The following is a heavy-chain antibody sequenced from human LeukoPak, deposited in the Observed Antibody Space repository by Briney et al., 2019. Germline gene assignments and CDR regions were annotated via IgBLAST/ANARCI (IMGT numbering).Heavy chain of an antibody. CDR2: IYYSGST. CDR3: ARGLAAAYDYNWFDP. J-gene: IGHJ5*02. CDR1: GGSISSSNYY. D-gene: IGHD5-12*01. V-gene: IGHV4-39*07. Sequence: SETLSLTCSVSGGSISSSNYYWGWIRQPPGKGLEWSGSIYYSGSTYYNPSLKSRVTISVDTSKNQFSLKLTSVTAADTAVYFCARGLAAAYDYNWFDPWGLGTLVTVSS.